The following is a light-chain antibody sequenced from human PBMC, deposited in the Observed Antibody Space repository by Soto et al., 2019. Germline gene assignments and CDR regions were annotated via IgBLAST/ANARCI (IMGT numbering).Light chain of an antibody. CDR2: KAS. V-gene: IGKV1-5*03. Sequence: DIQMTQSPSTLSASVGDRVTITCRASQSLRNWLASYQQKPGKAPKLLIYKASSLESGVPSRFSGSGSGAEFTLTINGLQPDDFATYYCQQYDTHSWTFGQGTKVEIK. CDR3: QQYDTHSWT. CDR1: QSLRNW. J-gene: IGKJ1*01.